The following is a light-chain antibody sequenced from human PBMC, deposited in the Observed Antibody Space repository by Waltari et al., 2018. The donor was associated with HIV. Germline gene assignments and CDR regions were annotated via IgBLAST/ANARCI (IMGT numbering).Light chain of an antibody. CDR3: QSADITNRYQV. CDR2: KNN. Sequence: SYELTQPLSVSVSPGQTATITCSGDALPKQYAYWYQQKPGQAPVLIIYKNNKRPSGIPERFSGSTSGTTVTLTISGVQAEDGADYYCQSADITNRYQVFGGGTKLTVL. J-gene: IGLJ2*01. V-gene: IGLV3-25*03. CDR1: ALPKQY.